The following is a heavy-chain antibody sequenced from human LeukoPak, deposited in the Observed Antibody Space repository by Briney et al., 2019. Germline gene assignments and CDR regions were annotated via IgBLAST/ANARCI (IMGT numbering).Heavy chain of an antibody. J-gene: IGHJ6*03. Sequence: ASVKVSCKASGYTFTSYGISWVRQAPGQGLEWMGWISAYNGNTNYAQKLQGRVTMTTDTSTSTAYMELRSLRSDDTAVYYCARVKTGTRFQYYYYYMDVWGKGTTVTVSS. V-gene: IGHV1-18*01. CDR2: ISAYNGNT. D-gene: IGHD1-7*01. CDR1: GYTFTSYG. CDR3: ARVKTGTRFQYYYYYMDV.